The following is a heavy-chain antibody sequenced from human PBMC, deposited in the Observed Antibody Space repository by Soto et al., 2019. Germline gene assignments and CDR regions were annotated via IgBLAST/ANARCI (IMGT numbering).Heavy chain of an antibody. CDR2: ISSSSSTI. D-gene: IGHD1-1*01. CDR3: ARGYRNEPGVNGMDV. CDR1: GFTFSSYS. V-gene: IGHV3-48*02. Sequence: GGSLRLSCAASGFTFSSYSMNWVRQAPGKGLEWVSYISSSSSTIYYADSVKGRFTISRDNAKNSLYLQMNSLRDEDTAVYYCARGYRNEPGVNGMDVWGQGTTVTVSS. J-gene: IGHJ6*02.